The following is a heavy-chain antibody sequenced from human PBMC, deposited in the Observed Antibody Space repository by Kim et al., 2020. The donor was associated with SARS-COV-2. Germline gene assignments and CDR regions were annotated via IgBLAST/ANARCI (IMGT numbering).Heavy chain of an antibody. J-gene: IGHJ6*01. CDR2: ISSNGGST. Sequence: GGSLRLSCAASGFTFSSYAMHWVRQAPGKGLEYVSAISSNGGSTYYANSVKGRFTISRDNSKNTLYLQMGSLRAEDMAVYYCARPPPKDYYDSSGKGYY. CDR1: GFTFSSYA. CDR3: ARPPPKDYYDSSGKGYY. D-gene: IGHD3-22*01. V-gene: IGHV3-64*01.